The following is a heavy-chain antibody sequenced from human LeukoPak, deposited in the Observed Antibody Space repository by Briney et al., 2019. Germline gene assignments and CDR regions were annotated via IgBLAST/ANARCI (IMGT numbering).Heavy chain of an antibody. CDR2: IYYSGST. D-gene: IGHD1-26*01. CDR1: GDSISSSNYY. Sequence: PSETLSLTCTVSGDSISSSNYYWSWIRQPPGKGLEWIGYIYYSGSTNYNPSLKSRVTISVDTSKNQFSLKLSSVTAADTAVYYCARVGGTNYYYYGMDVWGQGTTVTVSS. V-gene: IGHV4-61*01. CDR3: ARVGGTNYYYYGMDV. J-gene: IGHJ6*02.